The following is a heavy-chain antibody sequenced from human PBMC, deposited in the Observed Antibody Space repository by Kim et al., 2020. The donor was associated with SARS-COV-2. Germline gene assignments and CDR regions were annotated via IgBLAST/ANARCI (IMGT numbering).Heavy chain of an antibody. D-gene: IGHD4-4*01. CDR1: GGSFSGYY. Sequence: SETLSLTCAVYGGSFSGYYWSWIRQPPGKGLEWIGEINHSGSTNYNPSLKSRVTISVDTSKNQFSLTLSSVTAADAAVYYCARLPPLRVGNSLGYYYYL. V-gene: IGHV4-34*01. CDR3: ARLPPLRVGNSLGYYYYL. J-gene: IGHJ6*03. CDR2: INHSGST.